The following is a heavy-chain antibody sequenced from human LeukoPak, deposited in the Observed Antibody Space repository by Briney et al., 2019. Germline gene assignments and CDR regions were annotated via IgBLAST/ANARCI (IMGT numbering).Heavy chain of an antibody. Sequence: GGSLRLSCAASGFTFSSYSMNWVRQAPGKGLEWVSSISSSSSYIYYADSVKGRFTISRDNAKNSLYPQMNSLRAEDTAVYYCAGGWLQSSPFDYWGQGTLVTVSS. J-gene: IGHJ4*02. CDR2: ISSSSSYI. V-gene: IGHV3-21*01. D-gene: IGHD5-24*01. CDR1: GFTFSSYS. CDR3: AGGWLQSSPFDY.